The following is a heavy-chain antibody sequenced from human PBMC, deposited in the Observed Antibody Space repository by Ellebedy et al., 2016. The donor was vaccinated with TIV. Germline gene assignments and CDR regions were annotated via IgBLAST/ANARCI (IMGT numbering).Heavy chain of an antibody. D-gene: IGHD3-10*01. Sequence: GSLRLXXTVSGDSVSSDSYWSWIRQAPGKGLEWIGYIYSTGSTNYNPSLKSRVTISGDASKNHFSLMLTSVTAADTALYFCARAGGQYFGDVRVEYWGLGTMVTVSS. CDR2: IYSTGST. J-gene: IGHJ4*02. V-gene: IGHV4-61*01. CDR1: GDSVSSDSY. CDR3: ARAGGQYFGDVRVEY.